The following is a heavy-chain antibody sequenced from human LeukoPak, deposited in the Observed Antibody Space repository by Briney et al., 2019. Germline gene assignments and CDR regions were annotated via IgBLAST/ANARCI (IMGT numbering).Heavy chain of an antibody. CDR1: GFTFDDYG. Sequence: GGSLRLSCAASGFTFDDYGMSWVRQAPGKGLEWVSDINWNGGSTDYADSVKGRFTISRDNAKNSLYLHMSSLRDEDTAFYYCARRHTTDWYNWFDPWGQGTLVIVSS. CDR3: ARRHTTDWYNWFDP. D-gene: IGHD3-9*01. V-gene: IGHV3-20*04. CDR2: INWNGGST. J-gene: IGHJ5*02.